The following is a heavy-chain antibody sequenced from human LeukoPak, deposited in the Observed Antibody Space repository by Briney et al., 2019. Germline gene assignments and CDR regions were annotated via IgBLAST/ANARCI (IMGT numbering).Heavy chain of an antibody. D-gene: IGHD2-15*01. J-gene: IGHJ6*03. CDR3: ARDGGPYYYSSIDV. CDR2: IYYSGST. Sequence: SETLSLTCAVYGGSFSGYYWSWIRQPPGKGLEWVGYIYYSGSTNYNPSLKSRVTISVDTSKHQFSLKLSPVTAADTAVYYCARDGGPYYYSSIDVWGKGTTVTVSS. CDR1: GGSFSGYY. V-gene: IGHV4-59*01.